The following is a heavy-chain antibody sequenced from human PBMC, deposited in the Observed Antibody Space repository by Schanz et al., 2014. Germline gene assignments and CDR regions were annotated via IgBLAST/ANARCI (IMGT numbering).Heavy chain of an antibody. Sequence: EVQLVESGGGLVQPGGSLRLSCAASGFTFNNYDMNWVRLVPGKGLECVSGISGGGGSTNYADSVKGRFIISRDSSKNTLFLQMTSLRAEDTAVYFCARDEGRDAYNLAFDVWGPGTLVTVSS. V-gene: IGHV3-23*04. D-gene: IGHD1-1*01. J-gene: IGHJ3*01. CDR2: ISGGGGST. CDR3: ARDEGRDAYNLAFDV. CDR1: GFTFNNYD.